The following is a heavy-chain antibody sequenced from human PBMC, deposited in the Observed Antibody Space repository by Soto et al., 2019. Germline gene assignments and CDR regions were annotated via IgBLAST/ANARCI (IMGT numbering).Heavy chain of an antibody. CDR2: INAGNGNT. CDR3: ARGFVVRYCSGGSCYRLFDY. J-gene: IGHJ4*02. Sequence: ASVKVSCKASGYTFTSYAMHWVRQAPGQRLEWMGWINAGNGNTKYSQKFQGRVTITRDTSASTAYMELSSLRSEDTAVYYCARGFVVRYCSGGSCYRLFDYWGQGALVTVSS. CDR1: GYTFTSYA. D-gene: IGHD2-15*01. V-gene: IGHV1-3*01.